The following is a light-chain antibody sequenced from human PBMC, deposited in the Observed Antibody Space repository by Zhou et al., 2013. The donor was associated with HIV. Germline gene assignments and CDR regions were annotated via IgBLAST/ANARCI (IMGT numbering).Light chain of an antibody. J-gene: IGKJ3*01. CDR3: QQSYGTLLT. CDR1: QGISSA. V-gene: IGKV1-13*02. CDR2: DAS. Sequence: AIQLTQSPSSLSASVGDRVTITCRASQGISSALAWYQQRPGKAPDLLIYDASSLQSGVPSRFSGSGSGTDFTLTISSLQPEDFATYYCQQSYGTLLTFGPGTKVDIK.